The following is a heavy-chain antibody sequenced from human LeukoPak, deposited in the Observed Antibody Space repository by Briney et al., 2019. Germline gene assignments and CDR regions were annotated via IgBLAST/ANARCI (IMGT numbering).Heavy chain of an antibody. J-gene: IGHJ4*02. CDR1: GYSFTNYY. CDR2: INPSGGST. Sequence: ASVKVSCKASGYSFTNYYMHCVRQAPGQGLEWMGMINPSGGSTTYAQKFQGRVTMTRDMSTSTVYMELSSLTSEDTAVYYCARTRGYYFDYWGQGTLVTVSS. V-gene: IGHV1-46*01. CDR3: ARTRGYYFDY.